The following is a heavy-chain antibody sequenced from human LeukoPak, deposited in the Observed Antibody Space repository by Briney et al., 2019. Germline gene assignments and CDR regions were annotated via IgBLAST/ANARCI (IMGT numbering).Heavy chain of an antibody. CDR2: IIPIFGTA. CDR1: GGTFSSYA. D-gene: IGHD2-2*01. CDR3: ARVSCSSTSCYDAFDI. Sequence: SVKVSCKASGGTFSSYAISWVRQAPGQGLEWMGGIIPIFGTANYAQKFQGRVTITTDESTSTAYMELSSLRSEDTAVYYCARVSCSSTSCYDAFDIWGQGTMVTVSS. V-gene: IGHV1-69*05. J-gene: IGHJ3*02.